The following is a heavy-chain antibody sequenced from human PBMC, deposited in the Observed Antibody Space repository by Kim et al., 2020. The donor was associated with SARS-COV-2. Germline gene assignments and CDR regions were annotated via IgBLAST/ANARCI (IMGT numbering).Heavy chain of an antibody. CDR2: ISINGTTV. CDR1: GFTVSDYY. J-gene: IGHJ4*02. D-gene: IGHD5-12*01. CDR3: ARVSRRLQLRYFDS. Sequence: GGSLRLSCAASGFTVSDYYMRWIRQAPGKGLEWVSYISINGTTVSYADSVKGRFTISKDNAKNSLYLQMNTLRAEDTAVYYCARVSRRLQLRYFDSGGQGTRDPVSS. V-gene: IGHV3-11*01.